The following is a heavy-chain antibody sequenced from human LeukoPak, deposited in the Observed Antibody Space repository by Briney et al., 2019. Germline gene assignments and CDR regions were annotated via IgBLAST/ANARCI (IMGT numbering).Heavy chain of an antibody. CDR3: AREESEEFGELWLNWFDP. CDR2: IIPIFGTA. Sequence: ASVKVSCKASGGTFSSYAISWVRQAPGQGLEWMGGIIPIFGTANYAQKFQGRVTITADKSTSTACMELSSLRSEDTAVYYCAREESEEFGELWLNWFDPWGQGTLVTVSS. CDR1: GGTFSSYA. D-gene: IGHD3-10*01. V-gene: IGHV1-69*06. J-gene: IGHJ5*02.